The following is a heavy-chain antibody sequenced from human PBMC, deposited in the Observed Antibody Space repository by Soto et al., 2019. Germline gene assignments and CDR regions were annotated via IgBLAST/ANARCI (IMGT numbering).Heavy chain of an antibody. Sequence: ASVKVSCKASGYTFTRYGISWVRKAPGQRLEWMGWISAYNGNTNYAQKLQGRVTMTTDTSTSTAYMELRSLRSDDTAVYYCAREGMWYSSGWCLDYCGQGTLVTVSS. J-gene: IGHJ4*02. CDR2: ISAYNGNT. CDR3: AREGMWYSSGWCLDY. CDR1: GYTFTRYG. D-gene: IGHD6-19*01. V-gene: IGHV1-18*01.